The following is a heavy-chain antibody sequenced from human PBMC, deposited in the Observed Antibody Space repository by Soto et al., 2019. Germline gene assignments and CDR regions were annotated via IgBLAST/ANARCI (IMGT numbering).Heavy chain of an antibody. CDR3: ARDRGGIWFGELLDYYYGMDV. Sequence: PSETLSLTCTVSGGSVSSGSYYWSWIRQPPGKGLELIGYIYYSGSTNYNPSLKSRVTISVDTSKNQFSLKLSSVTAADTAVYYCARDRGGIWFGELLDYYYGMDVWGQGTTVTVS. V-gene: IGHV4-61*01. CDR2: IYYSGST. CDR1: GGSVSSGSYY. J-gene: IGHJ6*02. D-gene: IGHD3-10*01.